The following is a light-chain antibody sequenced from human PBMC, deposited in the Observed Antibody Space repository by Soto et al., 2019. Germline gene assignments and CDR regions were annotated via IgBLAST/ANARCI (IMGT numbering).Light chain of an antibody. CDR1: QSVGGTF. CDR3: LQYHNLWA. CDR2: GAS. J-gene: IGKJ1*01. V-gene: IGKV3-20*01. Sequence: IVLTQSPGTLSLSPWEGATLSCRASQSVGGTFLAWYQQKGGQAPRLLIHGASNRATGIPDRFSGSGSGTDFTLTISRLEPEDFAVYSCLQYHNLWAFGQGTKVDIK.